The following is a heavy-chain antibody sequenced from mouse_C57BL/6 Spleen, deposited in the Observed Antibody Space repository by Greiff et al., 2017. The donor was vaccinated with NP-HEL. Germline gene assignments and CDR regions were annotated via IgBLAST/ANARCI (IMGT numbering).Heavy chain of an antibody. Sequence: VQLQQPGTELVKPGASVKLSCKASGYTFTSYWMHWVKQRPGQGLEWIGNINPSNGGTNYNEKFKSKATLTVDKSSSTAYMQLSSLTAEDSAVYYCARAYYGSSPHWYFDVWGTGTTVTVSS. J-gene: IGHJ1*03. CDR3: ARAYYGSSPHWYFDV. V-gene: IGHV1-53*01. CDR2: INPSNGGT. D-gene: IGHD1-1*01. CDR1: GYTFTSYW.